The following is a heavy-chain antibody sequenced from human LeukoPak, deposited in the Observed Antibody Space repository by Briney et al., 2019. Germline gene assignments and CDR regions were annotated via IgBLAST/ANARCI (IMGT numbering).Heavy chain of an antibody. D-gene: IGHD5-18*01. V-gene: IGHV3-23*01. CDR1: GFTFSNYA. J-gene: IGHJ4*02. CDR2: ISGSGGST. CDR3: TKGTIWLPFDY. Sequence: GGSLRLSCAASGFTFSNYAMSWARQAPGKGLEWVSAISGSGGSTYYADSVKGRFTISRDNSKNTLYLQMNSLRAEHTAVYYCTKGTIWLPFDYWGQGTLVTVSS.